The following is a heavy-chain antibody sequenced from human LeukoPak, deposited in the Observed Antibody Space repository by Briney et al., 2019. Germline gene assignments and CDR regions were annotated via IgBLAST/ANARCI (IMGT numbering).Heavy chain of an antibody. V-gene: IGHV3-7*01. CDR2: INEDGSEK. CDR3: ASSSYSCSSS. J-gene: IGHJ5*02. D-gene: IGHD6-6*01. CDR1: GFTFTNYW. Sequence: PGGSLRLSCAASGFTFTNYWMIWVRQAPGKGLEWVANINEDGSEKYYVGSVEGRFTISRDNAKNPVFLQMNSLRADDTAMYYCASSSYSCSSSWGQGTLVTVSS.